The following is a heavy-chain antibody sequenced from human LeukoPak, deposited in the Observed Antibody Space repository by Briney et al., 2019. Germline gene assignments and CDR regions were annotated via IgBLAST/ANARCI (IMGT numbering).Heavy chain of an antibody. CDR1: GFRFNSYW. Sequence: GGSLRLSCAASGFRFNSYWMSWVRQAPGKGLEWVSVIYSGGSTYYADSVKGRFTISRDNSKNTVYLQMNSLRAEDTAVYYCARMVVRYYFDYWGQGTLVTVSS. CDR3: ARMVVRYYFDY. D-gene: IGHD2-15*01. CDR2: IYSGGST. J-gene: IGHJ4*02. V-gene: IGHV3-53*01.